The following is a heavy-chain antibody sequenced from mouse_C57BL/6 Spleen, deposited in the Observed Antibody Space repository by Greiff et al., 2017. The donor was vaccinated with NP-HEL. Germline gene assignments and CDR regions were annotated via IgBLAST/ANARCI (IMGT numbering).Heavy chain of an antibody. Sequence: VQLQQPGTELVKPGASVKLSCKASGYTFTSYWMHWVKQRPGQGLEWIGNINPSNGGTNYNEKFKSKATLTVDKSSSTSYMQLSSLTSEDSAVYYFARWDYDAFYWYFDVWGTGTTVTVSS. CDR2: INPSNGGT. D-gene: IGHD2-4*01. CDR3: ARWDYDAFYWYFDV. J-gene: IGHJ1*03. V-gene: IGHV1-53*01. CDR1: GYTFTSYW.